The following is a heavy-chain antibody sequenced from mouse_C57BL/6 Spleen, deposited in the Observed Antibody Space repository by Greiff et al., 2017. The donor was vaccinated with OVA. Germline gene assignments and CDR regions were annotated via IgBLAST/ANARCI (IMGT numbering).Heavy chain of an antibody. V-gene: IGHV1-69*01. CDR2: IDPSDSYT. CDR3: ARGDYYGSSLLYYAMDY. D-gene: IGHD1-1*01. CDR1: GYTFTSYW. Sequence: QVQLQQPGAELVMPGASVKLSCKASGYTFTSYWMHWVKQRPGQGLEWIGEIDPSDSYTNYNQKLKGKSTLTVDKSSSTAYMQLSSLTSEDSAVYYCARGDYYGSSLLYYAMDYWGQGTSVTVSS. J-gene: IGHJ4*01.